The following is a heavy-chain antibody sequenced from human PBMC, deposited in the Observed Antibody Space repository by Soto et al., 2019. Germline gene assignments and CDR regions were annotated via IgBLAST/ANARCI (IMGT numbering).Heavy chain of an antibody. D-gene: IGHD3-16*01. Sequence: QVQLVQSGAEVKKPGASVKVSCKASGYTFTSYGITWVRQAPGQGLEWVGWISVSNGNTNYAQKLQGRVTMTTDTYTGTAYVELRSLRSDDMAVYYCAGGDYDDYWGQGTLVTVSS. CDR2: ISVSNGNT. CDR3: AGGDYDDY. CDR1: GYTFTSYG. J-gene: IGHJ4*02. V-gene: IGHV1-18*03.